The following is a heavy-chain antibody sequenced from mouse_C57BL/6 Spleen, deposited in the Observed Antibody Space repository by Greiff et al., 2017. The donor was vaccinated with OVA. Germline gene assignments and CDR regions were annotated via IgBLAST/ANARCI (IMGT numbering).Heavy chain of an antibody. CDR3: ARKGAYYSKKDAMDY. D-gene: IGHD2-5*01. J-gene: IGHJ4*01. V-gene: IGHV1-55*01. CDR2: IYPGSGST. CDR1: GYTFTSYW. Sequence: VQLQQSGAELVKPGASVKMSCKASGYTFTSYWITWVKQRPGQGLEWIGDIYPGSGSTNYNEKFKSKATLTVDTSSSTAYMQLSSLTSEDSAVYYCARKGAYYSKKDAMDYWGQGTSVTVSS.